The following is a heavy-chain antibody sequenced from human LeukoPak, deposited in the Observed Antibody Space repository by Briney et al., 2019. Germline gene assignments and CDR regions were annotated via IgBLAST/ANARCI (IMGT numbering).Heavy chain of an antibody. J-gene: IGHJ4*02. D-gene: IGHD2-2*01. Sequence: SETLSLTCTVSGYSISSGYYWGWIRQPPGKGLEWIGSIYHSGSTYYNPSLKSRVTMSLDTSKNQFSLNLSSITAADTAVYFCAREYSSSRYLDYWGQGILVTVSS. CDR2: IYHSGST. V-gene: IGHV4-38-2*02. CDR3: AREYSSSRYLDY. CDR1: GYSISSGYY.